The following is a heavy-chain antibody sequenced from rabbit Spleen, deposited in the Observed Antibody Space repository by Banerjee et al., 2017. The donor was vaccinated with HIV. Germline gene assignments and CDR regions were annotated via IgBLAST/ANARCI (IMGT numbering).Heavy chain of an antibody. Sequence: QEQLVESGGGLVQPGGSLKLSCKASGFDFSSYGVSWVRQAPGKGLDWIGYIDPIFGRRYYASWVNGRFSISRDNAQNTLYLQLNGLTAADTATYFCARDLTGVIGWNFGWWGPGTLVTVS. V-gene: IGHV1S47*01. CDR3: ARDLTGVIGWNFGW. J-gene: IGHJ4*01. D-gene: IGHD1-1*01. CDR2: IDPIFGRR. CDR1: GFDFSSYG.